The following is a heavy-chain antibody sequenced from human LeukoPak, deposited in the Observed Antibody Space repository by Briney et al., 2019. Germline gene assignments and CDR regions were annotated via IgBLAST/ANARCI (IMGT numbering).Heavy chain of an antibody. V-gene: IGHV4-4*07. J-gene: IGHJ3*01. Sequence: KPSETLSLTCTVSGGSISSYYWSWIRQPAGKGLEWIGRIYISVNTNYNPSLNSRATMSVDTTKNHFSLQLSSVTAAATAEYYCARGVDYSNSTMGAWGEGGTVTVSS. CDR3: ARGVDYSNSTMGA. CDR1: GGSISSYY. D-gene: IGHD2-21*01. CDR2: IYISVNT.